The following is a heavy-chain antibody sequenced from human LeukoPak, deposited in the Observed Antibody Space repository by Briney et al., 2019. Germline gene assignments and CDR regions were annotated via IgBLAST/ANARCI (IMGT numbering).Heavy chain of an antibody. CDR2: INHSGST. D-gene: IGHD6-19*01. CDR3: ARHSRGPGFDY. J-gene: IGHJ4*02. Sequence: PSETLSLTCAVYGGSFSGYYWSWIRQPPGKGLEWIGEINHSGSTNYNPSLKSRVTMSVDTSKNQFSLKLSSVTAADTAVYYCARHSRGPGFDYWGQGTLVTVSS. V-gene: IGHV4-34*01. CDR1: GGSFSGYY.